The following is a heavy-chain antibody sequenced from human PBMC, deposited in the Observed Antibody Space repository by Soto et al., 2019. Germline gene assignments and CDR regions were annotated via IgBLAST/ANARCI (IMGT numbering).Heavy chain of an antibody. J-gene: IGHJ6*02. CDR1: GFTFSSYG. D-gene: IGHD3-16*02. Sequence: QVQLVESGGGVVQPGRSLRLSCAASGFTFSSYGMHWVRQAPGKGLEWVAVIWYDGSNKYYADSVKGRFTISRDNSKNTXYXXWNSLRAEDTAVYYCARDSLLDYVWGSYRPYGMDVWGQGTTVTVSS. V-gene: IGHV3-33*01. CDR3: ARDSLLDYVWGSYRPYGMDV. CDR2: IWYDGSNK.